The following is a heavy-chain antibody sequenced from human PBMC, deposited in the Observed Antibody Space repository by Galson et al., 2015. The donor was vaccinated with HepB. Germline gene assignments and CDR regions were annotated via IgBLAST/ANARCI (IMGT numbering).Heavy chain of an antibody. CDR3: VKGPGSAPLRNWFDL. D-gene: IGHD3-16*01. J-gene: IGHJ5*02. CDR2: NSCTGGST. Sequence: SLRLPCATSAFAFRSYAMHKFRQAPRKGVEYVLANSCTGGSTYYTDSLKGRFTISRDNSKNQLSLQMSSLRAEDTAVYFCVKGPGSAPLRNWFDLWGQGTLVTVSS. CDR1: AFAFRSYA. V-gene: IGHV3-64D*06.